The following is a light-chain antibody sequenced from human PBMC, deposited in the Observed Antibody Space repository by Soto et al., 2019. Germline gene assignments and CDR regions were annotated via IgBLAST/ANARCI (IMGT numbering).Light chain of an antibody. CDR3: QQYGSSPPYT. V-gene: IGKV3-20*01. CDR2: GSS. J-gene: IGKJ2*01. CDR1: QSVSNNY. Sequence: EVVLTQSPGTLSLSPGERASLSCRASQSVSNNYLAWYQQKPGQSPKPPIFGSSDRAPGIPDSFSGSGSGTDFTLTISRLEPEDFAVYYCQQYGSSPPYTFGQGTKLEIK.